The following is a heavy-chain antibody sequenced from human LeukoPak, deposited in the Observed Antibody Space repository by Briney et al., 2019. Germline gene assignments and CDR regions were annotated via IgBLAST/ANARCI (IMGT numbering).Heavy chain of an antibody. D-gene: IGHD4-17*01. J-gene: IGHJ4*02. CDR2: INPNSGGT. V-gene: IGHV1-2*02. CDR3: ARVMTTVTADRVDY. Sequence: ASVEVSCKASGYTFTGYYMHWVRQAPGQGLEWMGWINPNSGGTNYAQKFQGRVTMTRDTSISTAYMELSRLRSDDTAVYYCARVMTTVTADRVDYWGQGTLVTVSS. CDR1: GYTFTGYY.